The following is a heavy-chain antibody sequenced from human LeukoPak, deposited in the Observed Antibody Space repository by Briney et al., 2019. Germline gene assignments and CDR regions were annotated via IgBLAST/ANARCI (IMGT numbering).Heavy chain of an antibody. CDR1: GYTFTGYY. CDR3: ARDGVATSDFDY. D-gene: IGHD5-12*01. J-gene: IGHJ4*02. Sequence: ASVTVSFKASGYTFTGYYMHWVRQAPGQGLEWMGWINPNSGGTNYAQKFQGRVTMTRDTSISTAYMELSRLRSDDTAVYYCARDGVATSDFDYWGQGTLVTVSS. V-gene: IGHV1-2*02. CDR2: INPNSGGT.